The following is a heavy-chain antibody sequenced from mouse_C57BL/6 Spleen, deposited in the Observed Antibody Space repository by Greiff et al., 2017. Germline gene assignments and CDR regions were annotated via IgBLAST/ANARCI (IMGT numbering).Heavy chain of an antibody. J-gene: IGHJ1*03. CDR1: GFTFSDFY. D-gene: IGHD1-1*01. V-gene: IGHV7-1*01. CDR2: SRNKANDYTT. CDR3: ARDAKDYGSEGYWYFDV. Sequence: EVKLMESGGGLVQSGRSLRLSCATSGFTFSDFYMEWVRQAPGKGLEWIAASRNKANDYTTEYSASVKGRFIVSRDTSQSILYLQMNALRAEDTAIYYCARDAKDYGSEGYWYFDVWGTGTTVTVSS.